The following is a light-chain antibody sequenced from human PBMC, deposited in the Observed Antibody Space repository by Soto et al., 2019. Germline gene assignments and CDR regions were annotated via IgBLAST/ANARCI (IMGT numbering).Light chain of an antibody. CDR3: QYYNDYCWT. CDR1: QSISSW. V-gene: IGKV1-5*03. Sequence: DIQLTQSPSTLSASVGDRVTITCRASQSISSWLAWYQQKPGKDPNLLIYKTSNLESGVPSRFSGSGSGTEFTRTISSLQPDDFATYYCQYYNDYCWTFGQGTKVEIK. J-gene: IGKJ1*01. CDR2: KTS.